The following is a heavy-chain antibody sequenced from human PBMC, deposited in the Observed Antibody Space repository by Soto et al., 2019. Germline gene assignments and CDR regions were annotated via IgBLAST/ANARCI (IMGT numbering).Heavy chain of an antibody. D-gene: IGHD1-1*01. V-gene: IGHV4-30-2*01. Sequence: PSETLSLTCAVSGGSISSGGYCWNWIRQPLGKGLEWIGYIYHSGSTYYNPSLKSRVTISVDKSKNQFSLKLTSVTAADTAVYYCARDQLEGNWFDPWGQGTLVTVSS. CDR3: ARDQLEGNWFDP. CDR2: IYHSGST. J-gene: IGHJ5*02. CDR1: GGSISSGGYC.